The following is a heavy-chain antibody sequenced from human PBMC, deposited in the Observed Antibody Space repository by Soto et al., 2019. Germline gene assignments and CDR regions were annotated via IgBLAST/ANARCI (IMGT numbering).Heavy chain of an antibody. V-gene: IGHV3-30*18. Sequence: XLRLSCAASGFTFSSYGMHWVRQAPGKGLEWVAVISYDGSNKYYADSVKGRFTISRDNSKNTLYLQMNSLRAEDTAVYYCAKGHVGGRYCSSTSCYSFGMDVWGQGTTVTVSS. J-gene: IGHJ6*02. CDR2: ISYDGSNK. CDR3: AKGHVGGRYCSSTSCYSFGMDV. CDR1: GFTFSSYG. D-gene: IGHD2-2*01.